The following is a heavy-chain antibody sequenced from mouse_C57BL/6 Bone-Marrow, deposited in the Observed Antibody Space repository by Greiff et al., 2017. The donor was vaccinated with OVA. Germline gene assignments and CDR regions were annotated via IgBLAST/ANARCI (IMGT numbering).Heavy chain of an antibody. CDR3: ADLLPAIAHFDY. V-gene: IGHV5-2*01. CDR1: EYEFPSHD. Sequence: EVQVVESGGGLVQPGESLKLSCESNEYEFPSHDMSWVRKTPEKRLELVAAINSDGGSTYYPDTMERRFIISRDNTKKTLYLHMSSLRSENTALYYCADLLPAIAHFDYWGQGTTLTVSS. J-gene: IGHJ2*01. D-gene: IGHD2-10*01. CDR2: INSDGGST.